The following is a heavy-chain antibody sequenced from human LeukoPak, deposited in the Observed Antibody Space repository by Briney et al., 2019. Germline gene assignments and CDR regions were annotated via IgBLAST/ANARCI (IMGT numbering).Heavy chain of an antibody. J-gene: IGHJ6*03. D-gene: IGHD3-10*01. Sequence: GGSLRLSCAASGFTFSNYWMNWVRQAPGKGLEWVSSISASGGSTNYADSVKGRFTISRDNSKNTVYLQMNSLRAEDTAVYYCAKVMKGSERLTMVRGVIIKTAGLYYMDVWGKGTTVTVSS. CDR1: GFTFSNYW. CDR3: AKVMKGSERLTMVRGVIIKTAGLYYMDV. CDR2: ISASGGST. V-gene: IGHV3-23*01.